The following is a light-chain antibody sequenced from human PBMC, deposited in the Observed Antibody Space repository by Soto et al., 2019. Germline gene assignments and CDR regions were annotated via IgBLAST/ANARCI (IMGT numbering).Light chain of an antibody. CDR3: QQYDNSHLT. J-gene: IGKJ4*01. CDR2: GTS. V-gene: IGKV3-20*01. CDR1: QSVNSNY. Sequence: EVVLTQSPGTLSLSPGERATLSCRASQSVNSNYLAWYQQKPGQAPRLIIYGTSSRAIGIPDRFSGSGSGTDFTLTIRRLEPEDFAVYYCQQYDNSHLTFGGGTKVEIK.